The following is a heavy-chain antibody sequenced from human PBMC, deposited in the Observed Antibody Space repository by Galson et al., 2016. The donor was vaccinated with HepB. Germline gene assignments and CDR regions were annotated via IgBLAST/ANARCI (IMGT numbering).Heavy chain of an antibody. Sequence: SLRLSCAASGFTFRAYTMNWVQAPGKGLQWVSSISSGSRHISNADSLKGRFSISRDDAKNSVFLQMNSLTVDDTAKYFCARDRVDIVAAPSSIRNYYGMDVWGQGTTVTVSS. J-gene: IGHJ6*02. V-gene: IGHV3-21*04. CDR3: ARDRVDIVAAPSSIRNYYGMDV. D-gene: IGHD5-12*01. CDR1: GFTFRAYT. CDR2: ISSGSRHI.